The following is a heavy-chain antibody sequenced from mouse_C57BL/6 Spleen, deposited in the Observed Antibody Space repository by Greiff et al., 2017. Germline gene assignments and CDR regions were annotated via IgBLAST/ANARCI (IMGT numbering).Heavy chain of an antibody. CDR2: IYPGDGDT. CDR1: GYAFRSYW. CDR3: ARRGGNYEWFAY. J-gene: IGHJ3*01. V-gene: IGHV1-80*01. Sequence: VQLQQSGAELVKPGASVKISCKASGYAFRSYWMNWVKQRPGKGLEWIGQIYPGDGDTNYNGKFKGKATLTADKSSSTAYMQLSSLTSEDSAVYFCARRGGNYEWFAYWGQGTLVTVSA. D-gene: IGHD2-1*01.